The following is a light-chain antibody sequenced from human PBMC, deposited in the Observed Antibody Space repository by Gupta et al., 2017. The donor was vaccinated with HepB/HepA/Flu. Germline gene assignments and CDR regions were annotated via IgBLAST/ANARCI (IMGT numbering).Light chain of an antibody. CDR3: QPSYSPPGS. J-gene: IGKJ2*04. V-gene: IGKV1-39*01. CDR2: GAS. Sequence: DIQMTQSPASLSGSVGDSVTITCRASQTIMKYLNWYQQKPGQAPKLLSYGASTLQTGVPSRFRGGGSGTDFTLTINNLQPEDFTTYYCQPSYSPPGSFGQGTRLEIK. CDR1: QTIMKY.